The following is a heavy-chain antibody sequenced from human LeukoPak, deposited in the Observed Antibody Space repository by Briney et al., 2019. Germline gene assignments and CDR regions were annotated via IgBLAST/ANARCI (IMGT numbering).Heavy chain of an antibody. CDR3: ARGPHIRTYDRDNWFDP. D-gene: IGHD3-3*01. J-gene: IGHJ5*02. CDR2: ITPFNGNT. Sequence: SVKVPCKASGYTFTYRYLHWVRQAPGQALEWMGWITPFNGNTNYAQNFQGRVTMTRDMSTSTVYMELSSLRSEDTAVYYCARGPHIRTYDRDNWFDPWGQGTLVAVSS. CDR1: GYTFTYRY. V-gene: IGHV1-45*02.